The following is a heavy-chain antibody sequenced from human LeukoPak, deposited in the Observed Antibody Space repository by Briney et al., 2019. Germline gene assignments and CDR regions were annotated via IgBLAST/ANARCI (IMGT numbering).Heavy chain of an antibody. CDR2: ISSSGSTI. Sequence: RGSLRLSCAASGFTFSDYYMSWIRQAPGKGLEWVSYISSSGSTIYYADSVKGRFTISRDNAKNSLYLQMNSLRAEDTAVYYCARDLGYSYGRSYYFDYWGQGTLVTVSS. J-gene: IGHJ4*02. D-gene: IGHD5-18*01. V-gene: IGHV3-11*01. CDR3: ARDLGYSYGRSYYFDY. CDR1: GFTFSDYY.